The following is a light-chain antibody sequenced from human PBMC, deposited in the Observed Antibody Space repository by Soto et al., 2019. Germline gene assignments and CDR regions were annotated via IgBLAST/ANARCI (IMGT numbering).Light chain of an antibody. V-gene: IGKV3-20*01. CDR3: QQYGSSPLT. CDR2: GAS. CDR1: QTVINTY. J-gene: IGKJ4*01. Sequence: EIVLTQSPGTLSLSPGERATLSCRASQTVINTYLAWYQQKPGQAPRLLIYGASSRATGVPDRFSGSGCGTDFTLPLSRLEPEDFAVYFCQQYGSSPLTVGGGTKVEIK.